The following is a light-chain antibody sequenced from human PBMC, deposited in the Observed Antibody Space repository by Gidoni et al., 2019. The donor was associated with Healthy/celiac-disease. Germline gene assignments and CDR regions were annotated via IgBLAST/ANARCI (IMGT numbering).Light chain of an antibody. CDR1: SSNIGSNT. V-gene: IGLV1-44*01. J-gene: IGLJ3*02. CDR2: SNN. CDR3: AAWDDSLNGPV. Sequence: QSVLTQPPSASGTPGQRVTISCSGSSSNIGSNTVNWYQQPPGTAPKLLTYSNNQRPSGVPDRFSGSKSGTSASLASSGLQSEDEADYYCAAWDDSLNGPVFGGGTKLTVL.